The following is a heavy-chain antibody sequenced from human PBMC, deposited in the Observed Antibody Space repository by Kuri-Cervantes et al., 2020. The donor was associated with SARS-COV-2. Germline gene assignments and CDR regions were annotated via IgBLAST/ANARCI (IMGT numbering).Heavy chain of an antibody. CDR1: GGSISSSNW. Sequence: SCAVSGGSISSSNWWSWVRQPPGKGLEWIGEINHSGSTNYNPSLRSRVTISVDTSKNQFSLKLSSVTAADTAVYYCARQRYCSGGSCYSADWYFDLWGRGTLVTVSS. V-gene: IGHV4-4*02. CDR3: ARQRYCSGGSCYSADWYFDL. CDR2: INHSGST. D-gene: IGHD2-15*01. J-gene: IGHJ2*01.